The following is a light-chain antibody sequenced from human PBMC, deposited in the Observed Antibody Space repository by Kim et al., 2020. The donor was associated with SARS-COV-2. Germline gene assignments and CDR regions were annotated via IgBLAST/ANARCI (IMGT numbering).Light chain of an antibody. CDR1: QDISSW. J-gene: IGKJ5*01. Sequence: ASVGHRVTISCRASQDISSWLAWYQQKPGKAPKLLIYAASSLQSGVPSRFSGSGSGTDFTLTISSLQPEDFATYYCQQANSFPITFGQGTRLEIK. CDR2: AAS. CDR3: QQANSFPIT. V-gene: IGKV1-12*01.